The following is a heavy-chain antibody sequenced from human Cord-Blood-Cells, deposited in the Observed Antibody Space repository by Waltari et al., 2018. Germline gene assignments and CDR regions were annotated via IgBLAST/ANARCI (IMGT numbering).Heavy chain of an antibody. CDR2: ISYDGSNK. CDR1: GFTFSSYG. CDR3: AKYCSSTSCFDY. Sequence: QVQLVESGGGVVQPGRSLRLSCAASGFTFSSYGMHWVRQAPGKGLEWVAVISYDGSNKYYADSVKGRFTISRDNSKNTLYLQMNSLRAEDTAVNYCAKYCSSTSCFDYWGQGTLVTVSS. V-gene: IGHV3-30*18. D-gene: IGHD2-2*01. J-gene: IGHJ4*02.